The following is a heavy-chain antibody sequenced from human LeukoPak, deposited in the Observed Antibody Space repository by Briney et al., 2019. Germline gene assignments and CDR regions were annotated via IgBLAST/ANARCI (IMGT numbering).Heavy chain of an antibody. CDR3: AKVDGNGYQWEVDY. CDR1: GFTFSSYG. V-gene: IGHV3-30*02. J-gene: IGHJ4*02. CDR2: IRYDGSNK. D-gene: IGHD5-24*01. Sequence: GGSLRLSCAASGFTFSSYGMHWVRQAPGKGLEWVAFIRYDGSNKYYADSVKGRFTISRDNSKNTLYLQMSSLRAEDTAMYYCAKVDGNGYQWEVDYWGQGTLVTVSS.